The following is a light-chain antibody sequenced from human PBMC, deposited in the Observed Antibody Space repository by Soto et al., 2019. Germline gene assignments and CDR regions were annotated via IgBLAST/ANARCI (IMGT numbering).Light chain of an antibody. J-gene: IGKJ4*01. Sequence: EIVLMHSPGTFSLSPVESATLFFRSSQSMKRRYLAWYQQKPGQAPRVLIYAASIRATGIPDRFSGSGSGTDFSLTISRLEPEDFAVYYCQQRSSWPLTFGGGTKVDIK. V-gene: IGKV3D-20*02. CDR3: QQRSSWPLT. CDR1: QSMKRRY. CDR2: AAS.